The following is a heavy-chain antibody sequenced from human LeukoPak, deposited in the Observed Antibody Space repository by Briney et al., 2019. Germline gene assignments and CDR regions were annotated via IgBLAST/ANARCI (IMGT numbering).Heavy chain of an antibody. J-gene: IGHJ4*02. Sequence: PGGSLRLSCAASGFAFSSYGMHWVRQAPGKGLEWVAFIRYDGSNIYYADSVKGRFTISRDNSKNTLSLQMNSLRAEDTAVYYCAREVGYDSSGYYYFDYWGQGTLVTVSS. V-gene: IGHV3-30*02. CDR3: AREVGYDSSGYYYFDY. D-gene: IGHD3-22*01. CDR1: GFAFSSYG. CDR2: IRYDGSNI.